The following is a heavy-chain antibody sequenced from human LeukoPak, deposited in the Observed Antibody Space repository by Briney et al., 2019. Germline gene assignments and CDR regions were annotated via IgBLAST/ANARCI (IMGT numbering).Heavy chain of an antibody. Sequence: SETLSLTCTVSGGSISSSSYYWGWIRQPPGKGLEWIGSIYYSGSTYYNPPLKSRVTISVDTSKNQLSLKLSSVTAADTAVYYCARRTGTTVDKRFDPWGQGTLVTVSS. CDR2: IYYSGST. D-gene: IGHD1-1*01. J-gene: IGHJ5*02. CDR3: ARRTGTTVDKRFDP. V-gene: IGHV4-39*07. CDR1: GGSISSSSYY.